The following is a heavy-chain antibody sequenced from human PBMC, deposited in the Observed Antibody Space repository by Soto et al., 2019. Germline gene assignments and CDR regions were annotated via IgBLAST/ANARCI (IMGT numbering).Heavy chain of an antibody. CDR1: GGSFSGYY. CDR2: INHSGST. Sequence: QVQLQQWGAGLLKPSETLSLTCAVYGGSFSGYYWCWIRQPPGKGLEWIGEINHSGSTNYNPSLKSRVTTSVDTSKNQFSLRLSSATAADTAVYYCAREYGKAWGQGTLVTVSS. D-gene: IGHD4-17*01. J-gene: IGHJ5*02. V-gene: IGHV4-34*01. CDR3: AREYGKA.